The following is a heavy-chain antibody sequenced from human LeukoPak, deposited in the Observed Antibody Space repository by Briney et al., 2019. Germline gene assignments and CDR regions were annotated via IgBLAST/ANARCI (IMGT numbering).Heavy chain of an antibody. D-gene: IGHD3-3*01. V-gene: IGHV1-8*01. CDR2: MNPNSGNT. CDR1: GYTFTSYD. J-gene: IGHJ6*02. CDR3: ARDTYYDFWSGYSEPYYYYGMDV. Sequence: ASVKVSCKASGYTFTSYDINWVRQATGQGLGWMGWMNPNSGNTGYAQKFQGRVTMTRNTSISTAYMELSSLRSEDTAVYYCARDTYYDFWSGYSEPYYYYGMDVWGQGTTVTVSS.